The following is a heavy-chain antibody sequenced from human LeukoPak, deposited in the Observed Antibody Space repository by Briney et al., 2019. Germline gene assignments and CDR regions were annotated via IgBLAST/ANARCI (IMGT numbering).Heavy chain of an antibody. CDR2: ISYDGSNK. D-gene: IGHD1-26*01. J-gene: IGHJ3*02. Sequence: GGSLRLSCAASGFTLSSYGMHWVRQAPGKGLEWEAVISYDGSNKYYADSVKGRFTISRDNSKNTLYLQMNSLRAEDTAVYYCARGGSYLSAFDIWGQGTMVTVSS. CDR3: ARGGSYLSAFDI. CDR1: GFTLSSYG. V-gene: IGHV3-30*03.